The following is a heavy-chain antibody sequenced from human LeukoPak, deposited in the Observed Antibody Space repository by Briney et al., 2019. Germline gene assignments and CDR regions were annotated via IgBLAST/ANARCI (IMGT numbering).Heavy chain of an antibody. CDR1: GGTFSSYT. D-gene: IGHD5-24*01. Sequence: ASVEVSCKASGGTFSSYTISWVRQAPGQGLEWMGRIIPILGIANYAQKFQGRVTITADKSTSTAYMELSSLRSEDTAVYYCAKAVGDGAFDIWGQGTMVTVSP. V-gene: IGHV1-69*02. CDR3: AKAVGDGAFDI. CDR2: IIPILGIA. J-gene: IGHJ3*02.